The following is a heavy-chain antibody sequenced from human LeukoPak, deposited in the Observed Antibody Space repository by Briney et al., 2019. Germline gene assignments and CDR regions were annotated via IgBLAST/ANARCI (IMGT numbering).Heavy chain of an antibody. V-gene: IGHV4-59*08. CDR2: IYYSGST. D-gene: IGHD6-13*01. CDR3: ARGDSSSWYPYFDY. J-gene: IGHJ4*02. CDR1: GGSISSYY. Sequence: PSETLSLTCTVSGGSISSYYWSWIRQPPGKGLEWIGYIYYSGSTNYNPSLKSRVTISVDTSKNQFSLKLSSVTAADTAVYYCARGDSSSWYPYFDYWGQGTLVTVSS.